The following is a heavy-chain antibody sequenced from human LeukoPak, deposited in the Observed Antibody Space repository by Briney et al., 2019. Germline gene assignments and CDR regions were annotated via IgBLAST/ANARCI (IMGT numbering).Heavy chain of an antibody. D-gene: IGHD3-10*01. V-gene: IGHV3-9*01. Sequence: PGGSLRLSCAASGFAFDNFAMHWVRRAPGKGLEWVSGISYNSGGRGYADSVKGRFTISRDNAKNSLYLQMNSLRSEDTAIYYCAKDSIGEASGGMDVWGQGTTVTVSS. CDR1: GFAFDNFA. J-gene: IGHJ6*02. CDR3: AKDSIGEASGGMDV. CDR2: ISYNSGGR.